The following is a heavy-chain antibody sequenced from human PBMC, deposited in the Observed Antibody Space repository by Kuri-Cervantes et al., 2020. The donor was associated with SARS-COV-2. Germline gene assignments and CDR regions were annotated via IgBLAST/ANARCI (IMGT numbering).Heavy chain of an antibody. D-gene: IGHD2-2*02. CDR1: GFTFSSYG. V-gene: IGHV3-7*01. CDR2: IKQDGSEK. CDR3: ARARRGDIVVVPAAIASQVHPGNWYFDL. J-gene: IGHJ2*01. Sequence: GESLKISCAASGFTFSSYGMHWVRQAPGKGLEWVANIKQDGSEKYYVDSVKGRFTISRDNAKNSLYLQMNSLRAEDTAVYYCARARRGDIVVVPAAIASQVHPGNWYFDLWGRGTLVTVSS.